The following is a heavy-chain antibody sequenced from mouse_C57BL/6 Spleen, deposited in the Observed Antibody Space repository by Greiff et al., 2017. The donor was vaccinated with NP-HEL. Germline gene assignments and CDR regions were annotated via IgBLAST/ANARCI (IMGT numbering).Heavy chain of an antibody. J-gene: IGHJ2*01. Sequence: QVQLQQSGAELARPGASVKLSCKASGYTFTSYGISWVKQRTGQGLEWIGEIYPRSGNTYYNEKFKGKATLTADKSSSTAYMELRSLTSDDSAVYFCARCTTAGAGDYFDYWGQGTTLTVSS. CDR3: ARCTTAGAGDYFDY. CDR2: IYPRSGNT. CDR1: GYTFTSYG. D-gene: IGHD1-1*01. V-gene: IGHV1-81*01.